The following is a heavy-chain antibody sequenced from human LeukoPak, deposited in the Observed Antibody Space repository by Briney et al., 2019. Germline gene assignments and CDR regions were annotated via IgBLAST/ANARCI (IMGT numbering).Heavy chain of an antibody. V-gene: IGHV1-8*03. J-gene: IGHJ4*02. CDR1: GYTFTSYD. Sequence: RASVKVSRKASGYTFTSYDINWVRQATGQGLEWMGYMNPYSGNTGYAQNIQGRVTLTRNTSISTAYIETSSLRSEDTAVYYCASSKKNWNFDYWGQGTLVTVSS. CDR3: ASSKKNWNFDY. D-gene: IGHD1-1*01. CDR2: MNPYSGNT.